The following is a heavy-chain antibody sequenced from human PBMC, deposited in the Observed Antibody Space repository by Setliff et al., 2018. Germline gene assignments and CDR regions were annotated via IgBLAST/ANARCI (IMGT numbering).Heavy chain of an antibody. J-gene: IGHJ3*01. CDR3: AKDPHPAYCGGDCSFT. V-gene: IGHV3-48*01. CDR2: ISGSSHII. D-gene: IGHD2-21*02. Sequence: PGGSLRLSCAASGFTFSGYSMNWVRQAPGKGLEWVSYISGSSHIISYADSVKGRFTVSRDISKNTVYLQMSTLRAEDTAMYYCAKDPHPAYCGGDCSFTWGQGTLVTVSS. CDR1: GFTFSGYS.